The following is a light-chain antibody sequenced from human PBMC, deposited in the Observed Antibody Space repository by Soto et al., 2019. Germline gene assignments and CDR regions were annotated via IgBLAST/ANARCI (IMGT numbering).Light chain of an antibody. Sequence: EIVLTQSPGTLSLSPGERATLSCRASQSVSSSYLAWYQQKPGQAPRLLIYGASSRATGIPDRFSGSGSGTEFTLTISSLQSEDFAVYFCQQYYKWPPLTFGGGTKV. J-gene: IGKJ4*01. CDR1: QSVSSSY. CDR2: GAS. CDR3: QQYYKWPPLT. V-gene: IGKV3-20*01.